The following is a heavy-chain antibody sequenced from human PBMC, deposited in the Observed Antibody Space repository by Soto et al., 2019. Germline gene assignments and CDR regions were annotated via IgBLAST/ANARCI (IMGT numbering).Heavy chain of an antibody. CDR1: GFTFSRYA. Sequence: QVQVGESGGGVVQPGRSLRLSCAASGFTFSRYAIHWVRQAPGKGLEWVAVISKDGSNKYYVDSVKGRSTISRDNSRKTLSLRMNSLGNEDAAVYYCARSRSGAVAVSVDIWAQGTLLAVSS. CDR2: ISKDGSNK. J-gene: IGHJ4*02. D-gene: IGHD3-3*01. V-gene: IGHV3-30*04. CDR3: ARSRSGAVAVSVDI.